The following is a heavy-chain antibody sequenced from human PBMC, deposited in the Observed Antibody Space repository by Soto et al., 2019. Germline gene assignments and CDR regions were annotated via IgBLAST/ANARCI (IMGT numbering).Heavy chain of an antibody. J-gene: IGHJ5*02. CDR3: ARENYVWGSYRYRNWFDP. V-gene: IGHV4-59*01. CDR2: IYYSGST. D-gene: IGHD3-16*02. Sequence: SETLSLTCTVSGGSISSYYWSWIRQPPGKGLEWIGYIYYSGSTNYNPSLKSRVTISVDTSKNQFSLKLSSVTAADTAVYYCARENYVWGSYRYRNWFDPWGQGTLVTVSS. CDR1: GGSISSYY.